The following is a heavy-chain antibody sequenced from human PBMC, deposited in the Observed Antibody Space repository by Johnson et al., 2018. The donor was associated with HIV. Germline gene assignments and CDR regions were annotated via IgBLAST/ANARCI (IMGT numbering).Heavy chain of an antibody. Sequence: VQLVESGGGVVRPGGSLRLSCAASGFTFDDYGMSWVRQAPGKGLEWVSGINWNGGSTGYADSVKGRFTISRDNAKNSLYLQMNSLRAEDTAVYYCARDAVIRSGWYNVDAFDVWGQGTMVTVSS. D-gene: IGHD6-19*01. V-gene: IGHV3-20*04. J-gene: IGHJ3*01. CDR2: INWNGGST. CDR3: ARDAVIRSGWYNVDAFDV. CDR1: GFTFDDYG.